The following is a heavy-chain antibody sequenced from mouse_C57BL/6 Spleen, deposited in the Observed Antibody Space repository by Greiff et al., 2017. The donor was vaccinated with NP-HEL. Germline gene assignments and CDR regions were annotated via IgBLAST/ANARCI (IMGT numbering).Heavy chain of an antibody. Sequence: DVMLVESGEGLVKPGGSLKLSCAASGFTFSSYAMSWVRQTPEKRLEWVAYISSGGDYIYYADTVKGRFTISRDNARNTLYLQMSSLKSEDTAMYYCTRDPITTVAYWYFDVWGTGTTVTVSS. CDR1: GFTFSSYA. J-gene: IGHJ1*03. CDR2: ISSGGDYI. D-gene: IGHD1-1*01. V-gene: IGHV5-9-1*02. CDR3: TRDPITTVAYWYFDV.